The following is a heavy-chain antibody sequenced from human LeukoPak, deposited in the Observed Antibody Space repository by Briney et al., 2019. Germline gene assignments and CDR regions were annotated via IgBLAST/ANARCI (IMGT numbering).Heavy chain of an antibody. V-gene: IGHV4-4*09. CDR1: GGSISSYY. Sequence: SETLSLTCTVSGGSISSYYWNWIRQPPGKGLEWIGYIYTSGRTSYNPSLKTRVTISIDTSKNQFSLNLNSVTAADTAVYYCARRSSGDSSGSYIFDYWGQGTLVTVSS. J-gene: IGHJ4*02. D-gene: IGHD3-22*01. CDR3: ARRSSGDSSGSYIFDY. CDR2: IYTSGRT.